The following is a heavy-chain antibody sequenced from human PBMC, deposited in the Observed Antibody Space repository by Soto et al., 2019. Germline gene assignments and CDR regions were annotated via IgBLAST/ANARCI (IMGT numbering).Heavy chain of an antibody. CDR1: DKTFLSYG. Sequence: QVQLVQSGAEVKKPGASVKVSCKASDKTFLSYGISWVRQGPGQGLGWMGWIRPYNGNTNYAQKLQGRVTMTTDTSTSTADMALRSLRSDDTAVYYCATQIDTVMVFRDWGQGTLVTVSS. D-gene: IGHD5-18*01. V-gene: IGHV1-18*01. J-gene: IGHJ4*02. CDR2: IRPYNGNT. CDR3: ATQIDTVMVFRD.